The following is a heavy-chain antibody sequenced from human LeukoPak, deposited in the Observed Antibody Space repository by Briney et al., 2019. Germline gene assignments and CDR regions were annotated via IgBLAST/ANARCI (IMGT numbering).Heavy chain of an antibody. V-gene: IGHV4-59*01. CDR1: GGSISSDY. D-gene: IGHD6-6*01. CDR2: IYYRGST. Sequence: PSETLSLTCSVSGGSISSDYGGWIRQPPGKGLEWIGYIYYRGSTNYNPSLKSRVTISVDASKSQFSLKLSSVTAADTAVYYCARDMDSSGKYYYYMDVWGKGTTVTVSS. CDR3: ARDMDSSGKYYYYMDV. J-gene: IGHJ6*03.